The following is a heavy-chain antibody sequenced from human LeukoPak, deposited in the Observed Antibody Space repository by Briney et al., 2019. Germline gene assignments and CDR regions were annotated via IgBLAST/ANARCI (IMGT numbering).Heavy chain of an antibody. Sequence: SETLSLTCAVSGGSISSGGYSWSWIRQPPGKGLEWIGYIYHSGSTYYNPSLKSRVTISVDRSKNQFSLKLSSVTAADTAVYYCARDGVLRPFDYWGQGTLVTVSS. CDR3: ARDGVLRPFDY. V-gene: IGHV4-30-2*01. CDR1: GGSISSGGYS. CDR2: IYHSGST. J-gene: IGHJ4*02. D-gene: IGHD2/OR15-2a*01.